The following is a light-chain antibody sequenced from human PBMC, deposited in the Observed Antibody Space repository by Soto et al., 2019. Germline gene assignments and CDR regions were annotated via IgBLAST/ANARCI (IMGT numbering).Light chain of an antibody. CDR2: DAS. J-gene: IGKJ4*01. CDR1: QDISTS. V-gene: IGKV1-13*02. CDR3: QQFQAYPLT. Sequence: QLTQSPSSLSASVGDRVTIPCRASQDISTSLAWYQQKPGKPPKLLIYDASTLESGVPSRFSGRGYGTDFTLTISSLQPEDFATYFCQQFQAYPLTFGGGTRVDIK.